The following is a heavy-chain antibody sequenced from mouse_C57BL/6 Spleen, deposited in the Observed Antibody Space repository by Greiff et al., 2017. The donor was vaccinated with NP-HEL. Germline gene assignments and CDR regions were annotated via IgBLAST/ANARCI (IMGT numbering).Heavy chain of an antibody. CDR2: IDPSDSET. V-gene: IGHV1-52*01. J-gene: IGHJ4*01. Sequence: QVQLQQPGAELVRPGSSVKLSCKASGYTFTSYWMHWVKQRPIQGLEWIGNIDPSDSETHYNQKFKDKATLTVDKSSSTAYMQLSSLTSDDSAVYYCARMGLDAMDYWGQGTSVTVSS. CDR1: GYTFTSYW. CDR3: ARMGLDAMDY. D-gene: IGHD4-1*01.